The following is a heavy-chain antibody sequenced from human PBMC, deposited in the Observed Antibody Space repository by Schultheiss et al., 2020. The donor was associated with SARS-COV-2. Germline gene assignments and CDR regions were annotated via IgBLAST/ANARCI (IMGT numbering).Heavy chain of an antibody. CDR2: IWYDGSNK. V-gene: IGHV3-30*02. CDR3: AKDTTVVWFDP. D-gene: IGHD4-11*01. J-gene: IGHJ5*02. Sequence: GGSLRLSCAASGFTFSSYGMHWVRQAPGKGLEWVAVIWYDGSNKYYADSVKGRFTISRDNSKNTLYLQMNSLRAEDTAVYYCAKDTTVVWFDPWGQGTLVTVSS. CDR1: GFTFSSYG.